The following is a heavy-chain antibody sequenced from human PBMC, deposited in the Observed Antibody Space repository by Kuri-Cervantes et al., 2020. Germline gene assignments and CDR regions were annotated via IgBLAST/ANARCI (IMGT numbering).Heavy chain of an antibody. CDR2: IKQDGSEK. CDR1: GSTFSSYW. J-gene: IGHJ5*02. CDR3: ARVKGYYDFWSGHPGWFDP. V-gene: IGHV3-7*01. D-gene: IGHD3-3*01. Sequence: GGSLRLSCAASGSTFSSYWMSWVRQAPGKGLEWVANIKQDGSEKYYVDSVKGRFTISRDNAKNSLYLQMNSLRAEDTAVYYCARVKGYYDFWSGHPGWFDPWGQGTLVTVSS.